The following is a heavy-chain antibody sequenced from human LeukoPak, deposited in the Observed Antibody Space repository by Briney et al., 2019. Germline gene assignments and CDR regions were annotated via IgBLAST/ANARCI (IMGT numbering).Heavy chain of an antibody. CDR3: GRGVGVVRGFYGMDV. V-gene: IGHV4-30-2*01. Sequence: PSETLSLTCAVSGGSISSGGYSWSWIRQPPGKGLEWIGYIYHSGSTYYNPSLKSRVTISVDRSKNQFSLKLSSVTAADTAVYYCGRGVGVVRGFYGMDVWGQGTTVTVSS. J-gene: IGHJ6*02. CDR2: IYHSGST. CDR1: GGSISSGGYS. D-gene: IGHD3-10*01.